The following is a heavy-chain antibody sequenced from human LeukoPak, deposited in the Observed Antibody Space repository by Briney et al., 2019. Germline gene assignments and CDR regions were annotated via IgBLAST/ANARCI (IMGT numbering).Heavy chain of an antibody. V-gene: IGHV4-4*07. Sequence: SETLSLTCTVSGGSISSYFWNWIRQPAGKGLEWIGRIYDSGTNYNPSLKSRVTMSADTSKNQFSLKLSAVTAADTAAYFCAREVMVRGVTHFDYWGQGALVTVSS. D-gene: IGHD3-10*01. CDR3: AREVMVRGVTHFDY. J-gene: IGHJ4*02. CDR1: GGSISSYF. CDR2: IYDSGT.